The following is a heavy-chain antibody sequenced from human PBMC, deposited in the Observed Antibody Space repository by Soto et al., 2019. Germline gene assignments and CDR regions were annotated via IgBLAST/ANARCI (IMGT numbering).Heavy chain of an antibody. CDR1: GFTFSTYA. D-gene: IGHD6-19*01. CDR2: VGGSGSRT. Sequence: EVQLLESGGGLVQPGGSLRLSCAASGFTFSTYAMNWVRQAPGEGLEWVSGVGGSGSRTYYADSVKGRFTITRDNSKNTRYLQMSSLRAEDTAVDYCEKGLDISGSYGDAFDIWGLGTRVTVS. J-gene: IGHJ3*02. V-gene: IGHV3-23*01. CDR3: EKGLDISGSYGDAFDI.